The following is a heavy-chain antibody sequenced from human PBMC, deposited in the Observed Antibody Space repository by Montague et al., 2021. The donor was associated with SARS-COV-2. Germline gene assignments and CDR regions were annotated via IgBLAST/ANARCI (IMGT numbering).Heavy chain of an antibody. CDR2: IYWDDDK. Sequence: PALVKPTQTLTLTCTFSGFSLSTSGVGVGWIRQPPGKALEWLALIYWDDDKRYSPSLKSRLTITKDTSKNQVVLTMTNMDPVDTATYYCAHDRVTMIVVAKADAFGMWGQGTMVTVSS. CDR1: GFSLSTSGVG. D-gene: IGHD3-22*01. CDR3: AHDRVTMIVVAKADAFGM. V-gene: IGHV2-5*02. J-gene: IGHJ3*02.